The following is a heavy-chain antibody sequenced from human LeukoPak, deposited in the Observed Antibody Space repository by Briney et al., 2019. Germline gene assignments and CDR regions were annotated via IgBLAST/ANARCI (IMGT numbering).Heavy chain of an antibody. CDR1: GGTFSSYA. CDR3: ARGGIAATRTENYYYYMDV. V-gene: IGHV1-69*05. Sequence: SVKVSCKASGGTFSSYAISWVRQAPGQGLEWMGGIIPIFGTANYAQKFQGRVTTTTDESTSTAYMELSSLRSEDTAVYYCARGGIAATRTENYYYYMDVWGKGTTVTVSS. J-gene: IGHJ6*03. D-gene: IGHD6-13*01. CDR2: IIPIFGTA.